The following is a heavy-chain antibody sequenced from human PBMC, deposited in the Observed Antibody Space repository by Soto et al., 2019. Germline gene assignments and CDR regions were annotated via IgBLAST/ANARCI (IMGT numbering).Heavy chain of an antibody. CDR3: STGPRPNSGAVGGTPPNLKF. D-gene: IGHD1-26*01. Sequence: GGSLRLSCVDSSVVFSHGWMYWVRQAPGKGLEWVGRIKSRPDGGTTDYAAPVKGRFTISRDDSKNTLFLQMDSLKIEDTGAYYCSTGPRPNSGAVGGTPPNLKFXGQGTQVTVSS. CDR2: IKSRPDGGTT. CDR1: SVVFSHGW. J-gene: IGHJ4*02. V-gene: IGHV3-15*07.